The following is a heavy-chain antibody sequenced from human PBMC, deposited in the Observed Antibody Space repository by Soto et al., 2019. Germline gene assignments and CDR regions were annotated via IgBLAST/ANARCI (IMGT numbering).Heavy chain of an antibody. V-gene: IGHV1-3*01. J-gene: IGHJ5*02. CDR1: GYTFTSYA. CDR3: ARDPLVGATSILAKWFAP. Sequence: ASVKVSCKASGYTFTSYAMHWVRQAPGQRLEWMGWINAGNGNTKYSQKFQGRVTITRDTSASTAYMELSSLRSEDTAVYYCARDPLVGATSILAKWFAPWGQGTLVTVSS. D-gene: IGHD1-26*01. CDR2: INAGNGNT.